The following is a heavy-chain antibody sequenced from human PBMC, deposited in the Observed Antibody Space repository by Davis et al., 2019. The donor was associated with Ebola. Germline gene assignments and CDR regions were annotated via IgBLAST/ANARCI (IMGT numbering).Heavy chain of an antibody. CDR1: GGSISSYY. D-gene: IGHD3-3*01. CDR3: ARLVVGSGYFDYYYGMDV. CDR2: IYYSGST. Sequence: SETLSLTCTVSGGSISSYYWSWIRQPPGKGLEWIGYIYYSGSTNYNPSLKSRVTISVDTSKNQFSLKLSSVTAADTAVYYCARLVVGSGYFDYYYGMDVWGQGTTVTVSS. J-gene: IGHJ6*02. V-gene: IGHV4-59*08.